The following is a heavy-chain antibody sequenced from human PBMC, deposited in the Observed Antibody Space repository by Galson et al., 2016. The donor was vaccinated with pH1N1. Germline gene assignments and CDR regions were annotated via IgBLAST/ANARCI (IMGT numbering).Heavy chain of an antibody. Sequence: TLSLTCGVSGFHITNTNWWGWIRQPPGKGLEWIGSVYHSGTAYYNPSLKSRVTISVDTSKNQFSVKLRSVTAAATAVYYCARHDYWNSLDYWSQGIQVTV. J-gene: IGHJ4*02. D-gene: IGHD1-7*01. CDR3: ARHDYWNSLDY. V-gene: IGHV4-38-2*01. CDR2: VYHSGTA. CDR1: GFHITNTNW.